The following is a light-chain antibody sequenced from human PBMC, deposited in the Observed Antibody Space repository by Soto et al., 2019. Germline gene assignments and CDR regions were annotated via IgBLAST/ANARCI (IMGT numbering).Light chain of an antibody. J-gene: IGKJ4*01. CDR2: GAS. CDR1: QSVSSSF. V-gene: IGKV3-20*01. Sequence: GLSNSPVTLSLSPGDRATLSCRASQSVSSSFLAWYQQKPGQAPRLLIYGASTRATGIPDRFSGSGSGTDFTLTISRLEPEDFAMYYCQQYGSSPQTFGGGTKVDI. CDR3: QQYGSSPQT.